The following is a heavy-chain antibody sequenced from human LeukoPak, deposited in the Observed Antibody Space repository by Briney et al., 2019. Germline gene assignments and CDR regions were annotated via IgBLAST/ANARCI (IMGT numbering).Heavy chain of an antibody. V-gene: IGHV3-23*01. CDR1: GFTFSSYA. CDR3: AKDTDYGGNGY. J-gene: IGHJ4*02. CDR2: ISGSGDST. D-gene: IGHD4-23*01. Sequence: PGGSLRLSCAASGFTFSSYAMSWVRQAPGKGLEWVSFISGSGDSTYYVGSVKGRFTISRDSSKNTLYLQMNSLRAEDTAVYYCAKDTDYGGNGYWGQGTLVTVSS.